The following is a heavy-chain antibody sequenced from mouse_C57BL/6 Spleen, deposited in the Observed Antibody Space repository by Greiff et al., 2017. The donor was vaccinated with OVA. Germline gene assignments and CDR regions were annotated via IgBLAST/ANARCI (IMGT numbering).Heavy chain of an antibody. D-gene: IGHD1-1*01. CDR1: GYTFTSYW. J-gene: IGHJ2*01. CDR2: IHPNSGST. CDR3: ARGGYGSSNYFDY. Sequence: QVQLQQPGAELVKPGASVKLSCKASGYTFTSYWMHWVKQRPGQGLEWIGMIHPNSGSTNYNEKFKSKATLTVDKSSSTAYMQLSSLTSEDSAVYYCARGGYGSSNYFDYWGKGTTLTVSS. V-gene: IGHV1-64*01.